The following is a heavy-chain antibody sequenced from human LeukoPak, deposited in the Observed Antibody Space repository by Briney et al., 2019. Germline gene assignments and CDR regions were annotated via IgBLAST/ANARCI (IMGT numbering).Heavy chain of an antibody. D-gene: IGHD1-26*01. V-gene: IGHV4-34*01. Sequence: SETLSLTCAVYGGSFSGYYWSWIRQPPGKGLDWIGEINHSGSTNYNPSLKSRVTISVDTSKNQFSLKLSSVTAADTAVYYCARRSGSYYYFDYWGQGTLVTVSS. CDR1: GGSFSGYY. J-gene: IGHJ4*02. CDR2: INHSGST. CDR3: ARRSGSYYYFDY.